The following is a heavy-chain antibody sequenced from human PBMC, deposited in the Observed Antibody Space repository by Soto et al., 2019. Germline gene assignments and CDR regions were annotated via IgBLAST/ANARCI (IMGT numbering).Heavy chain of an antibody. D-gene: IGHD5-18*01. CDR3: VHGTLGSYGHVYFDS. Sequence: SGPTLVNPTQTLTLTCSLSGFSVISNGARVGCIRQPPGKALEWLSLIYWDDDKKYNPSLKSRLTITKDTSENQVVLTVTDVDPADTATYYCVHGTLGSYGHVYFDSWGQGTPVTVSS. CDR1: GFSVISNGAR. CDR2: IYWDDDK. V-gene: IGHV2-5*02. J-gene: IGHJ4*02.